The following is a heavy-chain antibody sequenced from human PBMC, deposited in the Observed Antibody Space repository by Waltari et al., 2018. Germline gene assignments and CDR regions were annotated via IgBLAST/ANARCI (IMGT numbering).Heavy chain of an antibody. CDR3: VTAIFGVVY. Sequence: QVQLMQSGAEMAKPGSSVKVSCKASAGTFSNFAISWVRQAPGQGLEWVGGIISKFSLTTYAQKFQGRATITADESTTTSYMDLNSLQSADTAVYYCVTAIFGVVYWGQGTPVTVSS. CDR2: IISKFSLT. D-gene: IGHD3-3*01. J-gene: IGHJ1*01. V-gene: IGHV1-69*01. CDR1: AGTFSNFA.